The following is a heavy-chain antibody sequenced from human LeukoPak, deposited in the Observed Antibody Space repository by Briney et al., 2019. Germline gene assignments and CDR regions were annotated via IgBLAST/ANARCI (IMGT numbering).Heavy chain of an antibody. CDR2: ISSSSSYT. J-gene: IGHJ4*02. CDR3: ARDWWELPDKYYFDY. Sequence: PGGSLRLSCAASGFTFSDYYMSWIRQAPGKGLEWVSYISSSSSYTNYADSVKGRFTISRDNAKNSLYLQMNSLRAEDTAVYYCARDWWELPDKYYFDYWGQGTLVTVSS. V-gene: IGHV3-11*06. D-gene: IGHD1-26*01. CDR1: GFTFSDYY.